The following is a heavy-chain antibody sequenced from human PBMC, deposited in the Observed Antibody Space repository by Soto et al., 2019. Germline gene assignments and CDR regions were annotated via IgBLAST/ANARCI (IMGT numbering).Heavy chain of an antibody. V-gene: IGHV3-13*01. CDR2: IGTAGDT. CDR1: GFTFSSYD. CDR3: VRDTTGFGYFDS. D-gene: IGHD1-1*01. J-gene: IGHJ4*02. Sequence: EVQLVESGGGLVQPGGSLRLSCAASGFTFSSYDMHWVRQASGKGLEWVSVIGTAGDTYYSGSVKGRFTISRDSLTTSLYLQMNSLRVGDTAVYYCVRDTTGFGYFDSWGQGTLVTVSS.